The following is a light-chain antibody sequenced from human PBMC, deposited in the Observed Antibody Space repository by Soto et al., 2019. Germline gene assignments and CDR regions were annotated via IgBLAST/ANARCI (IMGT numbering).Light chain of an antibody. CDR3: LLSYSGARSYV. CDR2: DTS. V-gene: IGLV7-46*01. CDR1: TGAVTSGHY. Sequence: QTVVTQEPSLTVSPGGTVTLTCGSSTGAVTSGHYPYWFQQKPGQAPRTLIYDTSNKHSWTPARFSGSLLGGKAALTLSGAQPEDGAEYYCLLSYSGARSYVFGTGTKLTVL. J-gene: IGLJ1*01.